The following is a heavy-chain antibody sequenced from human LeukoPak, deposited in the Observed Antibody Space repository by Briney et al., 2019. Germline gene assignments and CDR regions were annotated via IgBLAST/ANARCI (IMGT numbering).Heavy chain of an antibody. V-gene: IGHV3-21*01. D-gene: IGHD3-9*01. J-gene: IGHJ6*03. CDR3: ARDHFDWYDMDV. CDR1: GFTFSSYS. Sequence: PGGSLRLSCAASGFTFSSYSMNWVRQAPGKGLEWVSSISSSSSYIYYADSVKGRFTISRDNAKNSLYLQMNSLRAEDTAVYYCARDHFDWYDMDVWGKGTTVTVSS. CDR2: ISSSSSYI.